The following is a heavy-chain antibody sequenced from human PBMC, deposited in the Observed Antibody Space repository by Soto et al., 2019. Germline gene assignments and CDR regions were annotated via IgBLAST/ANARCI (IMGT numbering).Heavy chain of an antibody. CDR1: GFFISSGNY. CDR2: IFHGGNT. D-gene: IGHD2-15*01. Sequence: SETLSLTCAVSGFFISSGNYWGWIRKPPGKGLEWIGSIFHGGNTYHNPSLKSRVTISVDMSKNQFSLKLNSVTAADTAVYYCARARWYDAFDAWGQGTVVTVSS. J-gene: IGHJ3*01. V-gene: IGHV4-38-2*01. CDR3: ARARWYDAFDA.